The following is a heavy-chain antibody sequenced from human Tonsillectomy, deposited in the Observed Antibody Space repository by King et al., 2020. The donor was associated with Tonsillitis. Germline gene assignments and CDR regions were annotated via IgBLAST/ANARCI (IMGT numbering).Heavy chain of an antibody. CDR2: IIPIFGAT. CDR3: ARRGIINYGMDV. Sequence: QLVQSGAEVKKPGSSLKVSCKASGGTFNNYGISWVRQAPGQGLEWMGGIIPIFGATNYAQKFQGRVTITADESTRTAYMELSSLRSDGTAVYYCARRGIINYGMDVWGQGTTVIVSS. D-gene: IGHD2-15*01. V-gene: IGHV1-69*01. J-gene: IGHJ6*02. CDR1: GGTFNNYG.